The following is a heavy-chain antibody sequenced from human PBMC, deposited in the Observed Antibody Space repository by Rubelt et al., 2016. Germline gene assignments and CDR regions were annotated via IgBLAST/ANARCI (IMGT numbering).Heavy chain of an antibody. V-gene: IGHV3-33*01. CDR3: ARNGGDS. Sequence: QVQLVESGGGVVQPGRSLRLSCAASGFTFSIHGMHWVRQAPGKGLEWLALIHYDGSNKFYADSVKGRFTISRDNPKNTLYLQMNSLGAEDTAGYFCARNGGDSWGQGTLVTVSS. CDR1: GFTFSIHG. CDR2: IHYDGSNK. J-gene: IGHJ4*02.